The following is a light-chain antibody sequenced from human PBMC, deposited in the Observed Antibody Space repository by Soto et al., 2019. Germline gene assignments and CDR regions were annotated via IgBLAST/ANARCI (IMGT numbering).Light chain of an antibody. J-gene: IGKJ1*01. CDR3: QQYGSSSWT. V-gene: IGKV3-20*01. CDR2: GAS. CDR1: QSVTTR. Sequence: EIVLTQSPATLSVSPGERVTLSCRASQSVTTRLAWYQHKPGQAPRLLIYGASSRATGIPDRFSGSGSGTDFTLTISRLEPEDFAVYYCQQYGSSSWTFGQGTKVDI.